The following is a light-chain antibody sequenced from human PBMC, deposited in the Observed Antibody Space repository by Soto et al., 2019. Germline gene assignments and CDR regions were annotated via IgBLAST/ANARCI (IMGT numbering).Light chain of an antibody. V-gene: IGKV3-20*01. CDR3: HQYGSTPFT. CDR2: GAS. Sequence: EIVLTQSPGTLSLSPGDRATLSCRASQSVSTNYLAWYQQSLGQAPRLLIYGASSRATGIPDRFSGNGSGRDFTLTISRLEPEDFAVYHCHQYGSTPFTFGPGTKVDIK. CDR1: QSVSTNY. J-gene: IGKJ3*01.